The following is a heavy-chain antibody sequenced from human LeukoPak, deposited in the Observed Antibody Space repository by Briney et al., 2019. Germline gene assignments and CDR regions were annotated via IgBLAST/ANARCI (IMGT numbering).Heavy chain of an antibody. CDR1: GGTFSSYA. Sequence: ASVKVSCKASGGTFSSYAISWVRQAPGQGLEWMGVMNPSGGSTSYAQRFQGRVTMTRDTSTSTVYMELSSLIPDDTAVYYCARGRTVNTRWYPYEYWGQGTLVTVSS. V-gene: IGHV1-46*01. CDR2: MNPSGGST. D-gene: IGHD6-13*01. J-gene: IGHJ4*02. CDR3: ARGRTVNTRWYPYEY.